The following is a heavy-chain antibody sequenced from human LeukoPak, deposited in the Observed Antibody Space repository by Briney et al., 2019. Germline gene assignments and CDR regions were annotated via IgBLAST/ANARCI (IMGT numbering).Heavy chain of an antibody. J-gene: IGHJ4*02. D-gene: IGHD5-24*01. CDR2: IYTSGST. V-gene: IGHV4-61*02. Sequence: SETLSLTCTVSGGSISSGSYYWSWIRQPAGKGLEWIGRIYTSGSTNYNPSLKSQVTISVDTSKNHFSLKLSSVTAADTAVYYCARNRDGYNSFDYWGQGTLVTVSS. CDR1: GGSISSGSYY. CDR3: ARNRDGYNSFDY.